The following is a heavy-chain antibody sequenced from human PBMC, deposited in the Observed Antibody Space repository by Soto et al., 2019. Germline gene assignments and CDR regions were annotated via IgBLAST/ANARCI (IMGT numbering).Heavy chain of an antibody. D-gene: IGHD6-13*01. CDR3: ASSNIAAAGFYYYGMDV. CDR1: SGSISSTIYS. V-gene: IGHV4-39*01. CDR2: IFYSGST. Sequence: SETLSLTCTVSSGSISSTIYSWDWIRQPPGKGLEWIGSIFYSGSTYYNPSLKSRVTISVDTSKNQFSLTLTSVTAADTAVYYCASSNIAAAGFYYYGMDVWGRGTTVT. J-gene: IGHJ6*02.